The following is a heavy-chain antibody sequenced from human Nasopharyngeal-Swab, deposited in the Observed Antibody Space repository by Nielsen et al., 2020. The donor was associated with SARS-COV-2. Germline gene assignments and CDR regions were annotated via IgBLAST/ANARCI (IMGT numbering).Heavy chain of an antibody. V-gene: IGHV3-23*01. J-gene: IGHJ5*02. CDR2: ISGSGDST. Sequence: GGSLRLSCAASGFTFSSYAMSWVRQAPGKRLEWVSDISGSGDSTFYSDSVKGRFTMSRDNSKNMLYLQMSSLRAEDTAVYYCAKRGVAVAATSWFDPWGQGTLVTVSS. D-gene: IGHD2-15*01. CDR3: AKRGVAVAATSWFDP. CDR1: GFTFSSYA.